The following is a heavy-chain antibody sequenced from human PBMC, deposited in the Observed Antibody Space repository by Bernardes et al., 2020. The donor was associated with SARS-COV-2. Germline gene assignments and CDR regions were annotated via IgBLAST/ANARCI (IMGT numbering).Heavy chain of an antibody. Sequence: SETLSLTCTVSGGSFGSHYWSWIRQPAGKGLEWIGRIHSSGTTKYNPSLKSRVTLSPDPSKNQFSLRMTSVTAADTAVYYCARDRWFGDFDYWGQGTLVTVSS. CDR3: ARDRWFGDFDY. D-gene: IGHD3-10*01. CDR1: GGSFGSHY. J-gene: IGHJ4*02. CDR2: IHSSGTT. V-gene: IGHV4-4*07.